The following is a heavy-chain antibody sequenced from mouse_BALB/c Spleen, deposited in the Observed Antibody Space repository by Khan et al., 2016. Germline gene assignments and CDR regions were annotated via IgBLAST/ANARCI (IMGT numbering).Heavy chain of an antibody. CDR3: ARSGYCDGSGHWYCDV. Sequence: QLQLVQSGPELKKPGATVRISCKASGYTFTTAGMQWVQKMPGKGLKWIGWINTHSGVPKYAEDFKGRFAFSSETSASTAYLQISNLKNEDSATYFGARSGYCDGSGHWYCDVWGARATVIVSS. D-gene: IGHD1-1*01. CDR1: GYTFTTAG. CDR2: INTHSGVP. J-gene: IGHJ1*01. V-gene: IGHV9-4*02.